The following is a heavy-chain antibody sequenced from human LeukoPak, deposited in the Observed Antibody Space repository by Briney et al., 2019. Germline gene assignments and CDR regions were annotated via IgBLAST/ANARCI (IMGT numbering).Heavy chain of an antibody. J-gene: IGHJ4*02. Sequence: YPGGSLRLSCVTSGFTFSRFGMTWVRQPPGKGLEWVASFDGNADGTYYADSVKGRCTISRDNSKNTLYLQMNGLRAEDTAIYYCAKPRIIGLGWAQFDYWGQGSLVTVSS. CDR3: AKPRIIGLGWAQFDY. D-gene: IGHD2-15*01. CDR1: GFTFSRFG. V-gene: IGHV3-23*01. CDR2: FDGNADGT.